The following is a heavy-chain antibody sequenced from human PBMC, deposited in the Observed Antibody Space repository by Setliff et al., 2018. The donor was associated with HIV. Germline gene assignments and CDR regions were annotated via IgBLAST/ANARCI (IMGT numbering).Heavy chain of an antibody. D-gene: IGHD3-10*01. CDR2: ITASGNT. J-gene: IGHJ5*02. CDR1: GGSISSDSYY. V-gene: IGHV4-61*02. Sequence: LSLTCTVSGGSISSDSYYWSWIRQPAGKGLEWIGRITASGNTNYNPSLKSRVTISLDTSENQFSLDLSSVTAADTAVYYCARDVFSSVRGVPHNWFDPWGQGTLVTVSS. CDR3: ARDVFSSVRGVPHNWFDP.